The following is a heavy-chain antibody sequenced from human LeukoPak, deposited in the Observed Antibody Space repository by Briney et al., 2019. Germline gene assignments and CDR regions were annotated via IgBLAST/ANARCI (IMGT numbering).Heavy chain of an antibody. V-gene: IGHV1-2*02. CDR2: INPNSGGT. D-gene: IGHD1-14*01. CDR3: ARGPPGFNWFDP. CDR1: GYTFTGYY. Sequence: ASVKVSCKASGYTFTGYYMHWVRQAPGQGLEWMGWINPNSGGTNYAQKFQGRVTITRDTSISTAYMELSRLRTDDTAVYYCARGPPGFNWFDPWGQGTLVTVSS. J-gene: IGHJ5*02.